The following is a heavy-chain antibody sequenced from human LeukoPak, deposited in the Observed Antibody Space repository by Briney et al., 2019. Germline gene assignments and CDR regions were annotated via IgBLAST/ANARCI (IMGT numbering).Heavy chain of an antibody. D-gene: IGHD6-25*01. CDR2: IRIDGNDK. CDR1: GFTFSSYG. Sequence: GGSLRLSWAASGFTFSSYGMHWVRQAPGRGLGGGAFIRIDGNDKYYAGSGRGRFTISRDNSKNTLYLQMTSLRAEDTAVYNCAKVLWRNSSVWSYNWFDPWGEGTLVTASS. CDR3: AKVLWRNSSVWSYNWFDP. V-gene: IGHV3-30*02. J-gene: IGHJ5*02.